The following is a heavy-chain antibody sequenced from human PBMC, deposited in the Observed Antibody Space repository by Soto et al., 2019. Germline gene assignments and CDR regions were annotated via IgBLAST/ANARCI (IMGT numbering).Heavy chain of an antibody. CDR2: ISYSGST. CDR1: GAPISSSY. Sequence: PSETLSLTCTVSGAPISSSYWSWIRQPSGKGLEWIAYISYSGSTSYNPSLKSRVTISVDTSKNQFSLKLGAVTAADTAGYYCARHTTPHYFYYCGKETLV. J-gene: IGHJ4*02. CDR3: ARHTTPHYFYY. D-gene: IGHD2-2*01. V-gene: IGHV4-59*08.